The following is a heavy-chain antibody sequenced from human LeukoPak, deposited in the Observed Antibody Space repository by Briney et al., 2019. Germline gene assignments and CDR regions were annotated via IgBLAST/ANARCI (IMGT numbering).Heavy chain of an antibody. CDR2: ISAYNGNT. CDR3: ARRYHYDNSGYYYFDY. V-gene: IGHV1-18*01. J-gene: IGHJ4*02. Sequence: ASVKVSCKASGYTFTNYGISWVRQAPGQGLEWMGWISAYNGNTNYAQKLQGRVTMTTDTSTGTAYMELRSLRSDDTAVYYCARRYHYDNSGYYYFDYWGQGTLVTVSS. D-gene: IGHD3-22*01. CDR1: GYTFTNYG.